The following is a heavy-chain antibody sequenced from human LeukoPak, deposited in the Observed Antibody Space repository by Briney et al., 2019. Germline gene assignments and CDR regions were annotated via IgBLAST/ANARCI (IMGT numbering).Heavy chain of an antibody. V-gene: IGHV3-23*01. Sequence: PGGSLRLSCAASGFTFSSYAMSWVRQAPGKGLEWVSVIGGSGGSTYYADSVKGRFTISRDNSKNTLYLQMSSLRAEDTAVYYCAKKKRELRGFDYRGQGTLVTVSS. CDR1: GFTFSSYA. CDR2: IGGSGGST. CDR3: AKKKRELRGFDY. J-gene: IGHJ4*02. D-gene: IGHD1-7*01.